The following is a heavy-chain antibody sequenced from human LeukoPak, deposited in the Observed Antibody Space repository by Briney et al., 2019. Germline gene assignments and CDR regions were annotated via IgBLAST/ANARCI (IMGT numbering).Heavy chain of an antibody. CDR2: INSDGSST. CDR1: GFTFSSYW. CDR3: ARGPPYYDFWSGYSDY. D-gene: IGHD3-3*01. V-gene: IGHV3-74*01. J-gene: IGHJ4*02. Sequence: GGSLRLSCAASGFTFSSYWMHGVRQAPGKGLVWVSRINSDGSSTSYADSVKGRFTISRDNAKNTLYLQMNSLRAEDTAVYYCARGPPYYDFWSGYSDYWGQGTLVTVSS.